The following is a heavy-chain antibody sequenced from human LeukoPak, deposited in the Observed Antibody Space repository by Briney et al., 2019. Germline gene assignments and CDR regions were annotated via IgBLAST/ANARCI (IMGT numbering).Heavy chain of an antibody. V-gene: IGHV3-23*01. Sequence: GGSLRLSCAASGFTFRSYAMSWVRQAPGKGLEWVSGINARGDSPHYADSVKGRFTISRDNSKSTLYLELNSLRAEDTAVYYCAAHYGSTSFSTYDYWGQGALVTVSS. J-gene: IGHJ4*02. D-gene: IGHD3-10*01. CDR2: INARGDSP. CDR3: AAHYGSTSFSTYDY. CDR1: GFTFRSYA.